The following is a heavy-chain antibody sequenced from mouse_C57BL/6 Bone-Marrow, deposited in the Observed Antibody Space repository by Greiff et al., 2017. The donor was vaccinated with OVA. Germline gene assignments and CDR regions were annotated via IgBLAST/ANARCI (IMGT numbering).Heavy chain of an antibody. D-gene: IGHD1-1*01. J-gene: IGHJ2*01. Sequence: EVQVVESGGDLVKPGGSLKLSCAASGFTFSSYGMSWVRQTPDKRLEWVATISSGGSYTYYPDSVKGRFTISRDNAKNTLYLQMSSLKSEDTAMYYCARYYYGSSDDWGQGTTLTVSS. CDR3: ARYYYGSSDD. V-gene: IGHV5-6*01. CDR2: ISSGGSYT. CDR1: GFTFSSYG.